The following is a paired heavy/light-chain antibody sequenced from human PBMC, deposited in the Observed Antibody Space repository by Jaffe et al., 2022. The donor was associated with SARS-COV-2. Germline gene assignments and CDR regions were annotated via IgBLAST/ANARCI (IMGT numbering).Heavy chain of an antibody. CDR3: ARAARYLYYSYGLDV. CDR1: DYTFDNFG. D-gene: IGHD3-16*02. V-gene: IGHV1-18*01. CDR2: ISAYNGNT. Sequence: QAQMVQSGAEMKKPGASVKVSCKASDYTFDNFGITWVRQAPGQGLEWMGWISAYNGNTNYAQRLQGRVTMTTDTSTSTAYMELRSLTSDDTAIYYCARAARYLYYSYGLDVWGQGTAVTVSS. J-gene: IGHJ6*02.
Light chain of an antibody. CDR1: SSDVGGHNF. J-gene: IGLJ1*01. Sequence: QSALTQPRSVSGSRGQSVTISCTGTSSDVGGHNFISWYQQHPGKAPKLVIYDVGKRPSGVPDRFSGSKSDNTASLTISGLQAEDEADYYCCSYAANHTYVFGTGTKITVL. CDR3: CSYAANHTYV. V-gene: IGLV2-11*01. CDR2: DVG.